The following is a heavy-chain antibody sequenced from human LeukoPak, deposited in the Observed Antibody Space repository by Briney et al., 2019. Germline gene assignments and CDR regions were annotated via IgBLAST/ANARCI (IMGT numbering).Heavy chain of an antibody. CDR3: ARGAAYKTVKYDY. D-gene: IGHD5-24*01. V-gene: IGHV1-18*01. CDR2: ISAYSGHT. J-gene: IGHJ4*02. Sequence: ASVKVSCKASGYPFTSYGIVWVRQAPGQGPEWMGWISAYSGHTNYAQKLQGRVTITTDRSTSPVYKELRSLRFDDTAVYYCARGAAYKTVKYDYWGKGTLVTVSS. CDR1: GYPFTSYG.